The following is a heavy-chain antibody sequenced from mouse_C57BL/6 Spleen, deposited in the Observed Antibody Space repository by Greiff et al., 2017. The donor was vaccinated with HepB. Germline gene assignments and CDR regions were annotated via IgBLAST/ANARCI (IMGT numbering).Heavy chain of an antibody. V-gene: IGHV5-6*02. CDR3: ARRAQATSSWFAY. Sequence: EVKLMESGGDLVKPGGSLKLSCAASGFTFSSYGLSWVRQTPDKRLEWVATISSGGSYTYYPDSVKGRFTISRDNAKNTLYLQMSSLKSEDTAMYYCARRAQATSSWFAYWGQGTLVTVSA. CDR1: GFTFSSYG. D-gene: IGHD3-2*02. CDR2: ISSGGSYT. J-gene: IGHJ3*01.